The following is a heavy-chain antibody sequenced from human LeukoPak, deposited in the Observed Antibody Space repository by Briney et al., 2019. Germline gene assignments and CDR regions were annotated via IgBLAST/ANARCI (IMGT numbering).Heavy chain of an antibody. J-gene: IGHJ6*02. Sequence: SETLSLTCAVYGGSFSGYYWSWIRQPPGKGLEWIGEINHSGSTNYNPSLKSRVTISVDTSKNQFSLKLSSVTAADTAVYYCARVTSDFYGMDVWGQGTTVTVSS. CDR3: ARVTSDFYGMDV. CDR1: GGSFSGYY. D-gene: IGHD3-3*01. V-gene: IGHV4-34*01. CDR2: INHSGST.